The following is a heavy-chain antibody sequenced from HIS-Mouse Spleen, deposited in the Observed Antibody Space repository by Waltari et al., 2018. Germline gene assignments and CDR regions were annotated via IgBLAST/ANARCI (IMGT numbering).Heavy chain of an antibody. CDR2: IYYSGST. D-gene: IGHD6-13*01. CDR1: GGPLSSNSYS. CDR3: AREIPYSSSWYDWYFDL. J-gene: IGHJ2*01. V-gene: IGHV4-39*07. Sequence: QLQLQESGPGLVKPSETLSLTCPVSGGPLSSNSYSWGWIRQPPGNGLEWIGSIYYSGSTYYNPSLKSRVTISVDTSKNQFSLKLSSVTAADTAVYYCAREIPYSSSWYDWYFDLWGRGTLVTVSS.